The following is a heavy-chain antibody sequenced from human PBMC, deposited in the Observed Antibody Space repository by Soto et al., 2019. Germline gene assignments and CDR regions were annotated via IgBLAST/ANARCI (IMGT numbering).Heavy chain of an antibody. J-gene: IGHJ3*02. CDR1: GFTFSSYA. D-gene: IGHD5-12*01. CDR2: ISGSGGST. V-gene: IGHV3-23*01. Sequence: EVQLLESGGGLVQPGGSLRLSCAASGFTFSSYAMSWVRQAPGKGLEWVSAISGSGGSTYYADSVKGRFTISRDNSKNTLYLQMNSLRAEDTAVYYCAKDLKERDGYKPYNDAFDIWGQGTMVTVSS. CDR3: AKDLKERDGYKPYNDAFDI.